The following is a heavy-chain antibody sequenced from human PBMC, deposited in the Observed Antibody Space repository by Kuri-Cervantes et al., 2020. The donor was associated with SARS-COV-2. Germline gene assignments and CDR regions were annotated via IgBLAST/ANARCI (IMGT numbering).Heavy chain of an antibody. J-gene: IGHJ4*02. CDR2: IDSSSYYI. CDR3: AREEGGELGEAFDY. D-gene: IGHD7-27*01. Sequence: GGSLRLSCAASGFTSSGYSMNWIRQAPGKGLEWVASIDSSSYYIYHADSVKGRLTISRDNAKTSVYLQMNSLKVEDTAVYYCAREEGGELGEAFDYWGQGALVTVS. CDR1: GFTSSGYS. V-gene: IGHV3-21*01.